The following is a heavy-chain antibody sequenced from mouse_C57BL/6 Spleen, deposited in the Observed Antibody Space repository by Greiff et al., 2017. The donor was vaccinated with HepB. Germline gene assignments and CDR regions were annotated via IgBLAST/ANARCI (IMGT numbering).Heavy chain of an antibody. V-gene: IGHV1-18*01. CDR1: GYTFTDYN. D-gene: IGHD2-4*01. CDR3: ARWMITTTGSYWYFDV. J-gene: IGHJ1*03. Sequence: VQLKESGPELVKPGASVKIPCKASGYTFTDYNMDWVKQSHGKSLEWIGDINPNNGGTIYNQKFKGKATLTVDKSSSTAYMELRSLTSEDTAVYYCARWMITTTGSYWYFDVWGTGTTVTVSS. CDR2: INPNNGGT.